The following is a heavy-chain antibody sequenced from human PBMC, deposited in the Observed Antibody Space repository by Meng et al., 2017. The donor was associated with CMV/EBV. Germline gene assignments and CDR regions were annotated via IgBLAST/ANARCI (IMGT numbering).Heavy chain of an antibody. CDR1: GDSVSSNSAA. V-gene: IGHV6-1*01. J-gene: IGHJ4*02. CDR3: ARAGGYSSSWYFDY. Sequence: SQTPSLTCAISGDSVSSNSAAWNWIRQSPSRGLEWLGRTYYRSKWYNDYAVSVNSRITINPDTYKNQFSLQLNTVTPEDTAVYYCARAGGYSSSWYFDYWGQGTLVTVSS. CDR2: TYYRSKWYN. D-gene: IGHD6-13*01.